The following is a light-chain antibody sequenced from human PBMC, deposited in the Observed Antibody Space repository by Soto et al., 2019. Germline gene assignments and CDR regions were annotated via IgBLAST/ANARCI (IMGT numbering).Light chain of an antibody. V-gene: IGKV3-20*01. CDR3: QHYGNSPLT. Sequence: EIVLTQSPGTLSLSPGERATLSCRASQTISGSYLAWCQQKPGQAPRLLIYGASSMATGIPDRFSGSGSGTDFTLTISSLEPEDSAVYYCQHYGNSPLTFGQGTRVEIK. J-gene: IGKJ5*01. CDR1: QTISGSY. CDR2: GAS.